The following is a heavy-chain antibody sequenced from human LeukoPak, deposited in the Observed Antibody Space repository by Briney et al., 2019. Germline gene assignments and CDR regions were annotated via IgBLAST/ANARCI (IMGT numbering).Heavy chain of an antibody. Sequence: PGGSLRLSCAASGFTSSDNFMSWIRQAPGKGLEWVSYISKSDSTTYYADTVKGRFTISRDSAKKSVYLYMNSLRSEDTAVYYCATDGHLEWPPHWGQGTLVTVSS. CDR3: ATDGHLEWPPH. CDR2: ISKSDSTT. CDR1: GFTSSDNF. V-gene: IGHV3-11*01. J-gene: IGHJ4*02. D-gene: IGHD3-3*01.